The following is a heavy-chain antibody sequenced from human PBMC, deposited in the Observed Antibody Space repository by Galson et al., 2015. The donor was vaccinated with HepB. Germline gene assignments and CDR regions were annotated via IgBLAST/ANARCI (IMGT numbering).Heavy chain of an antibody. CDR3: ARSIAIFGVVSDDAFDI. D-gene: IGHD3-3*01. CDR2: INPNSGGT. J-gene: IGHJ3*02. CDR1: GYTFTDYY. Sequence: SVKVSCKASGYTFTDYYMHWVRQAPGQGLEWMGWINPNSGGTDFVQKFQDRVTMTRDTTISTAFLEVNRLRSDDTAVYYCARSIAIFGVVSDDAFDIWGQGTMVTVSS. V-gene: IGHV1-2*02.